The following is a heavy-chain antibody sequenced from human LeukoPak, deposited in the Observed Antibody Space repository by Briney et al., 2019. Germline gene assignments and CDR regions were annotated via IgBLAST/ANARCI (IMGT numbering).Heavy chain of an antibody. J-gene: IGHJ4*02. D-gene: IGHD3-10*01. CDR3: ARCVTVVRGVIRPPDD. Sequence: SETLSLTCTVSGGSISSSSYYWGWIRQSPGKGLEGIGVISYSGSAYYNPSLKGRLTISVDTSKNQLFLRLSSVTAADTAVYYCARCVTVVRGVIRPPDDWGQGALVTVSS. CDR1: GGSISSSSYY. CDR2: ISYSGSA. V-gene: IGHV4-39*01.